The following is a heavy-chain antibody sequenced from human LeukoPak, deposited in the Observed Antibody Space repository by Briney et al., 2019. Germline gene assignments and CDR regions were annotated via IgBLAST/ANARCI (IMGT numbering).Heavy chain of an antibody. J-gene: IGHJ4*02. D-gene: IGHD5-12*01. CDR2: IYSGGSS. CDR3: ARGMAGYGGYDY. V-gene: IGHV3-66*01. Sequence: PGGSLRLSCAASGFTVSNNYMSWVRQAPGKGLGWVSVIYSGGSSYYADSVKGRFAISKGNSKNTVYLQMNSLRVEDTAVYYCARGMAGYGGYDYWGQGTLVTVSS. CDR1: GFTVSNNY.